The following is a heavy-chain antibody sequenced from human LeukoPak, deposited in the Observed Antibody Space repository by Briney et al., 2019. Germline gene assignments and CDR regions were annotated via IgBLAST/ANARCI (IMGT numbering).Heavy chain of an antibody. V-gene: IGHV3-64*01. Sequence: GGSLRLSCAASGFTFSSYAMHWVRQAPGKGLEYVSAISSNGGSTYYANSVKGRFTISRDNSKNTLYLQMGSLRAEDMAVYYCARGAGTTIFGVVSFVWGQGTLVTVSS. CDR2: ISSNGGST. CDR1: GFTFSSYA. D-gene: IGHD3-3*01. J-gene: IGHJ4*02. CDR3: ARGAGTTIFGVVSFV.